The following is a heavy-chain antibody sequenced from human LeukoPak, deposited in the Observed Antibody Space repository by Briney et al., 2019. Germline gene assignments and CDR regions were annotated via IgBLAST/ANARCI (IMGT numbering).Heavy chain of an antibody. CDR2: IGASGVST. CDR3: AKGKNIVMVSPD. D-gene: IGHD2/OR15-2a*01. Sequence: ETLSLTCAVYGESFSVYYWSWIRQPPGKGLEWVSGIGASGVSTSYADSVKGRFTISRDNSKNTVYLQMNSLRAEDTAVYYCAKGKNIVMVSPDWGQGTLVTVSS. J-gene: IGHJ4*02. V-gene: IGHV3-23*01. CDR1: GESFSVYY.